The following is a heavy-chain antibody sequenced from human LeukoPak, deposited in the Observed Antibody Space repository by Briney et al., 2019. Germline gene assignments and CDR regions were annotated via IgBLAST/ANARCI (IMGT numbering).Heavy chain of an antibody. V-gene: IGHV1-46*01. D-gene: IGHD3-3*01. CDR1: GYTFTSYY. J-gene: IGHJ4*02. CDR3: AREWKHDYYFDY. CDR2: INPSGGST. Sequence: ASVKVSCKASGYTFTSYYMHWVRQAPGQGLEWMGIINPSGGSTSYAQKFQGRVTMTRDTSTSTVYMGLSSLRSEDTAVYYCAREWKHDYYFDYWGQGTLVTVSS.